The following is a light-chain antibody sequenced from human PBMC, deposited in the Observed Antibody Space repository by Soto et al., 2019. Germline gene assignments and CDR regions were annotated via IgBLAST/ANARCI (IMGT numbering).Light chain of an antibody. CDR1: QSVSSSY. J-gene: IGKJ3*01. V-gene: IGKV3-20*01. Sequence: EIVLTQSAGTLSLCPGERATLSCRASQSVSSSYLAWYQQKPGQAPRLLIYGASSRATGIPDRFSGSGSGTDFTLTISRLEPEDFAVYYCQQYGSSSFTFGPGTKVDIK. CDR3: QQYGSSSFT. CDR2: GAS.